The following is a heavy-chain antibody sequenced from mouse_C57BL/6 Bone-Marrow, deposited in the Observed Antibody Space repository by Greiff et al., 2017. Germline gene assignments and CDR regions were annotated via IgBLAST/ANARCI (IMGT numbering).Heavy chain of an antibody. CDR2: ISYDGSN. J-gene: IGHJ3*01. V-gene: IGHV3-6*01. CDR1: GYSITSGYY. CDR3: AREAYYGSSAWFAY. Sequence: EESGPGLVKPSQSLSLTCSVTGYSITSGYYWNWIRQFPGNKLEWMGYISYDGSNNYNPSLKNRISITRDTSKNQFFLKLNSGTTEDTATYYCAREAYYGSSAWFAYWGQGTLVTVSA. D-gene: IGHD1-1*01.